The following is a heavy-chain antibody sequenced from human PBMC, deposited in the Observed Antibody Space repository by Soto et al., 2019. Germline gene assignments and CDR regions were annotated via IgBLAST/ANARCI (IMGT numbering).Heavy chain of an antibody. CDR1: GGSINNPNG. V-gene: IGHV4-4*02. CDR3: ARVQRSPRDIVATFWFDP. J-gene: IGHJ5*02. CDR2: IFHTGTT. Sequence: SETLSLTCDVSGGSINNPNGWSWVRQPPGKGLEWVGEIFHTGTTKYNPSLNSRATITVDQSKYQFSLKLTSVTAADTAVYYCARVQRSPRDIVATFWFDPWGQGTLVTVSS. D-gene: IGHD5-12*01.